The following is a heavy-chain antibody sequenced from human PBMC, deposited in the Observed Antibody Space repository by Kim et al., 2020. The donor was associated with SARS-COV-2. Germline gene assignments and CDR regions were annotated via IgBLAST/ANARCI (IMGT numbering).Heavy chain of an antibody. J-gene: IGHJ4*02. CDR3: ASTYYYDSSGYYYGY. Sequence: PSLKRRVTISVDTSKNQFSLKLSSVTAADTAVYYCASTYYYDSSGYYYGYWGQGTLVTVSS. D-gene: IGHD3-22*01. V-gene: IGHV4-59*01.